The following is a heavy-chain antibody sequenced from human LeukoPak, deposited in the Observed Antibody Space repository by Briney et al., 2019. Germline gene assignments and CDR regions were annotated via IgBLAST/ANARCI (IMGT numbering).Heavy chain of an antibody. CDR2: ISWNSGSI. CDR1: GFTFDDYA. V-gene: IGHV3-9*01. CDR3: AKSDLYYYYMDV. J-gene: IGHJ6*03. Sequence: GRSLRLSCAASGFTFDDYAMHWVRQAPGKGLEWVSGISWNSGSIGYADSVKGRFTISRDNAKNSLYLQMNSLRAEDTALYYCAKSDLYYYYMDVWGKGTRSPSP.